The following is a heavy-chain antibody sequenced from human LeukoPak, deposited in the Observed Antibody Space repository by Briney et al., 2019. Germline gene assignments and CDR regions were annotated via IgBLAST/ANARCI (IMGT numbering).Heavy chain of an antibody. D-gene: IGHD3-3*01. Sequence: GGSLRLSCAASGFTFSGSAMHWVRQASGKGLEWVAVISYDGSNKYYADSVKGRFTISRDNSKNTLYLQMNSLRAEDTAVYYCAKDGAQELLEWFPPQNPMDVWGKGTTVTISS. J-gene: IGHJ6*03. CDR2: ISYDGSNK. CDR1: GFTFSGSA. V-gene: IGHV3-30*04. CDR3: AKDGAQELLEWFPPQNPMDV.